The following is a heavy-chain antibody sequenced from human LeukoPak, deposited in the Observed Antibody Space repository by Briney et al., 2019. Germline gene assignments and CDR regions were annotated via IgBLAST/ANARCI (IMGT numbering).Heavy chain of an antibody. J-gene: IGHJ4*02. Sequence: GGSLRLSCGAWGFTYWSYEVNGLRQAPGKGLEWISYISSSGSTIYYADSVKGRFTISRDNTKNSLYLQMNSLRVEDTAIYSCARVQDQLLRYWGQGTLVTVSS. CDR1: GFTYWSYE. CDR2: ISSSGSTI. CDR3: ARVQDQLLRY. V-gene: IGHV3-48*03. D-gene: IGHD2-2*01.